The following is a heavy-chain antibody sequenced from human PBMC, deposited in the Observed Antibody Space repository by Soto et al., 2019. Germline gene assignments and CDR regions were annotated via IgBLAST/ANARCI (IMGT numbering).Heavy chain of an antibody. CDR2: IYHSGST. CDR3: ARSGYYGSGSYYPLNWSDP. V-gene: IGHV4-30-2*01. Sequence: SETLSLTCAVSGGSISSGGYSWSWIRQPPGKGLEWIGYIYHSGSTYYNPSLKSRVTISVDRSKNQFSLKLSSVTAADTAVYYCARSGYYGSGSYYPLNWSDPWGQGTLVTVSS. CDR1: GGSISSGGYS. D-gene: IGHD3-10*01. J-gene: IGHJ5*02.